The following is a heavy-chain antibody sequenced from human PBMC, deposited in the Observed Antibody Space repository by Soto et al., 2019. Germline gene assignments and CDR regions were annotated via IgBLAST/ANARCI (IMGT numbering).Heavy chain of an antibody. Sequence: GGSLRLSCAAPGLTFRTYAMTWVRQAPGKGLEWVSIISGSGGSTYYADSVKGRFTVSRDNSKNTVHLQMNSLRAEDTAVYYCAKHSYPIWGQGTMVTVSS. CDR3: AKHSYPI. CDR2: ISGSGGST. V-gene: IGHV3-23*01. CDR1: GLTFRTYA. J-gene: IGHJ3*02.